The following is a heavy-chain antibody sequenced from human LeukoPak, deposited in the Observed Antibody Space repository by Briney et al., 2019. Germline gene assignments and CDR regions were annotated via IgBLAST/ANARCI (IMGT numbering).Heavy chain of an antibody. CDR1: GVSISSSNW. Sequence: SGTLSLTCAVSGVSISSSNWWSWVRQPPGKGMEWIGEIYHSGSTNYNPSLKSRVTISVDKSKNQFSLKLSSVTAADTAVYYGASGGHRGWFDPWGQGTLVTVSS. D-gene: IGHD3-3*01. V-gene: IGHV4-4*02. CDR2: IYHSGST. J-gene: IGHJ5*02. CDR3: ASGGHRGWFDP.